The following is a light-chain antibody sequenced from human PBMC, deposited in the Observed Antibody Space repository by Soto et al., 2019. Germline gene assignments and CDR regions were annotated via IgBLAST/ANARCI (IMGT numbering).Light chain of an antibody. CDR3: YSYTSSSTYV. Sequence: QSALTQPASLSGSPGQSVTISCTGNSIDVGAYNYVSWYQQHPAKVPKLMIYDVSNRPSGVSDRFSGSKSGNTASLTISGLQAEDEADYYCYSYTSSSTYVFGTGTKVTVL. V-gene: IGLV2-14*01. CDR2: DVS. J-gene: IGLJ1*01. CDR1: SIDVGAYNY.